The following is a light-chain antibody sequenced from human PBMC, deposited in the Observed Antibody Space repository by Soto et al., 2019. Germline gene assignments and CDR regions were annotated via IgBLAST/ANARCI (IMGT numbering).Light chain of an antibody. J-gene: IGKJ4*01. CDR1: QSVSSSY. CDR3: QQRNSWPLT. Sequence: EIVLTQSPGTLSLSPGERATLSCRTSQSVSSSYLAWYQQKPGQAPRLLIHSASSRATGIPDRFSGSGSGTDFTLTISSLEPEDFAFYYCQQRNSWPLTFGGGTKVDIK. V-gene: IGKV3D-20*02. CDR2: SAS.